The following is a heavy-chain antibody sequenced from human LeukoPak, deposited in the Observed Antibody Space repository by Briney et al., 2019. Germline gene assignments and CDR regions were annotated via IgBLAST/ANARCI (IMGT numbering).Heavy chain of an antibody. D-gene: IGHD6-13*01. CDR3: AIENGYSSSWYSADAFDI. V-gene: IGHV4-4*07. Sequence: PSDTLSLTCTVSGRPHSRYYGSWLRPPAGEGLEWIVRIYTSGSTHYNPSLKSRVTMSVDTSKNQFSIKLSSVTAADTAVYYCAIENGYSSSWYSADAFDIWGQGTMVTVSS. CDR2: IYTSGST. CDR1: GRPHSRYY. J-gene: IGHJ3*02.